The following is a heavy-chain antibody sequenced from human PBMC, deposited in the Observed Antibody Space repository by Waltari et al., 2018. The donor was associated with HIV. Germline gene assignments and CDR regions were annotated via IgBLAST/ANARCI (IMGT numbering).Heavy chain of an antibody. V-gene: IGHV4-31*11. J-gene: IGHJ2*01. Sequence: QVQLQESGPGLGKSSQTLSLTCAVSGDSTNSGGYYWAWFRQHPEKGLECIGFVYYRGSTFSNPSFKSRASMSVDSSKNQFSLRLTSLTAADTAVYYCARVVYWYFDLWGRGTLVTVSS. CDR1: GDSTNSGGYY. CDR2: VYYRGST. CDR3: ARVVYWYFDL.